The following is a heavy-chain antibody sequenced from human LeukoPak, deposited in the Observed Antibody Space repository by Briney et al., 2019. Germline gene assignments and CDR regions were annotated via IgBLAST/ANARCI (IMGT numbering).Heavy chain of an antibody. V-gene: IGHV3-48*03. CDR3: ARDLTMIVTYYGMDV. J-gene: IGHJ6*04. CDR1: GFTFSSYE. Sequence: HAGGSLRLSCAASGFTFSSYEMNWVRQAPGKGLEWVSYISSSGSTIYYADSVKGRFTISRDNAKNSLYLQVNSLRAEDTAVYYCARDLTMIVTYYGMDVGGKGTTITVSS. D-gene: IGHD3-22*01. CDR2: ISSSGSTI.